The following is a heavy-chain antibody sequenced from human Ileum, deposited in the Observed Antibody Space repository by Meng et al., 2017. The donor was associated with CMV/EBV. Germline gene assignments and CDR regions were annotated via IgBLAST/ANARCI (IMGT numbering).Heavy chain of an antibody. CDR1: GFTFSSYA. Sequence: GGSLRLSCAASGFTFSSYAMHWVRQAPGKGLEWVAVISYDGSNKYYADSVKGRFTISRDNSKNTLYLQMHSLRGEDTALYYCARPTGSGSLTWFDPWGQGTLVTVSS. J-gene: IGHJ5*02. CDR2: ISYDGSNK. V-gene: IGHV3-30*04. CDR3: ARPTGSGSLTWFDP. D-gene: IGHD2-15*01.